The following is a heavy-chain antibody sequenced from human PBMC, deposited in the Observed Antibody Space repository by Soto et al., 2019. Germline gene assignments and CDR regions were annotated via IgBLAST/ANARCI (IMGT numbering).Heavy chain of an antibody. J-gene: IGHJ4*02. CDR1: GFTFTSSA. D-gene: IGHD4-17*01. CDR2: IVVGSGNT. V-gene: IGHV1-58*01. CDR3: AAEGVYGEMDY. Sequence: QMQLVQSGPEVKKPGTSVKVSCKASGFTFTSSAVQWVRQARGQRLEWIGWIVVGSGNTNYAQKFQERVTITRDMSTSTAYMELSSLRSEDTAVYYCAAEGVYGEMDYWGQGTLVTVSS.